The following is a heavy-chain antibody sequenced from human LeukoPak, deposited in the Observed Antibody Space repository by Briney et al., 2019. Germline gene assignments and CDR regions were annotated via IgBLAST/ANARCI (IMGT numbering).Heavy chain of an antibody. D-gene: IGHD1-1*01. Sequence: GGSLRFSCAASGFTFSSYAMHWVRQAPGKGLEYVSAISSNGGSTYYANSVKGRFTISRDNSKNTLYLQMGSLRAEDMAVYYCARGGYGQLDYWGQGTLVTVSS. V-gene: IGHV3-64*01. CDR2: ISSNGGST. CDR3: ARGGYGQLDY. J-gene: IGHJ4*02. CDR1: GFTFSSYA.